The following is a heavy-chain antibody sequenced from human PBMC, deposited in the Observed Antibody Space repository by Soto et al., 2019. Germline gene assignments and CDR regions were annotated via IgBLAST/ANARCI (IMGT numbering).Heavy chain of an antibody. J-gene: IGHJ5*02. V-gene: IGHV3-33*01. CDR1: GFTFRNYG. CDR3: ARDGDTSGHYSWFDP. CDR2: IWSDGSDA. D-gene: IGHD3-22*01. Sequence: QVQLVESGGGVVQPGRSLRLSCAASGFTFRNYGMHWVRQAPGKGLEWVAVIWSDGSDARYADSVRGRFTISRDNSKNTMYLQLNSLRAEDTAVYYCARDGDTSGHYSWFDPWGQGTLATVSS.